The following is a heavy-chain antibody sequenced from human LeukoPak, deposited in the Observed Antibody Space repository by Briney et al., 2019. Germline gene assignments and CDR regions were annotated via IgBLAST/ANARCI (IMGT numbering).Heavy chain of an antibody. J-gene: IGHJ5*02. CDR2: ISGSGGST. CDR3: AKDRWGSCSSTSCRGWNWFDP. Sequence: GGSLRLSCAASGFTFSSYAMSWVRQAPGKGLEWVSAISGSGGSTYYADSVKGRFTISRDNSKNTLYLQMNSLRAEDTAVYYCAKDRWGSCSSTSCRGWNWFDPWGQGTLVTVSS. CDR1: GFTFSSYA. D-gene: IGHD2-2*01. V-gene: IGHV3-23*01.